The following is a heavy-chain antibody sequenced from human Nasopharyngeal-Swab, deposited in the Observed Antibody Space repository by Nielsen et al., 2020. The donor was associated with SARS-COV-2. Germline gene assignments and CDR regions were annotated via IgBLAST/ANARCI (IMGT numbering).Heavy chain of an antibody. CDR2: ISGSGGST. D-gene: IGHD3-9*01. V-gene: IGHV3-23*01. CDR3: AKDSLNILTGSGWFDP. J-gene: IGHJ5*02. Sequence: VRQAPGKGLEWVSAISGSGGSTYSADFVKGRFTISRDNSKNTLYLQMSSLRAEDTAVYYCAKDSLNILTGSGWFDPWGQGTQVTVSS.